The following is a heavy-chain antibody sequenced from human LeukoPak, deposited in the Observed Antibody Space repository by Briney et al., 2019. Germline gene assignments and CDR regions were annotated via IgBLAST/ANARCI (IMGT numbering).Heavy chain of an antibody. CDR3: ARSYGGDSSSWDNWFDP. Sequence: GASVKVSCKASGGTFSNYAISWVRQAPGQGLEWMGWISAYNGNTNYAQKLQGRVTMTTDTSTSTAYMELRSLRSDDTAVYYCARSYGGDSSSWDNWFDPWGQGTLVTVSS. CDR1: GGTFSNYA. D-gene: IGHD6-13*01. J-gene: IGHJ5*02. CDR2: ISAYNGNT. V-gene: IGHV1-18*01.